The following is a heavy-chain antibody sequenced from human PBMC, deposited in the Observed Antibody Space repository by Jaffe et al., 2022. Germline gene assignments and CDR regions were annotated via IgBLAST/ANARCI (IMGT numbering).Heavy chain of an antibody. D-gene: IGHD6-13*01. V-gene: IGHV3-48*03. Sequence: EVQLVESGGGLVQPGGSLRLSCAASGFTFSSYEMNWVRQAPGKGLEWVSYISSSGSTIYYADSVKGRFTISRDNAKNSLYLQMNSLRAEDTAVYYCARERTIAAAGYYYYYMDVWGKGTTVTVSS. J-gene: IGHJ6*03. CDR3: ARERTIAAAGYYYYYMDV. CDR2: ISSSGSTI. CDR1: GFTFSSYE.